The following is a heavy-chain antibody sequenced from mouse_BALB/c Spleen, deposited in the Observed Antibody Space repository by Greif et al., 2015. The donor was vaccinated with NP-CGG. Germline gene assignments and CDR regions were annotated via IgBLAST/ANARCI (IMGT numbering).Heavy chain of an antibody. CDR1: GFTFSSFG. Sequence: EVKLVESGGGLVQPGGSRKLSCAASGFTFSSFGMHWVRQAPGKGLEWVAYISSGSSTIYYADTVKGRFTISRDNPKNTLFLQMTSLGSEDTAMYYCARGPSWFAYWGQGTLVTVSA. J-gene: IGHJ3*01. V-gene: IGHV5-17*02. CDR2: ISSGSSTI. CDR3: ARGPSWFAY.